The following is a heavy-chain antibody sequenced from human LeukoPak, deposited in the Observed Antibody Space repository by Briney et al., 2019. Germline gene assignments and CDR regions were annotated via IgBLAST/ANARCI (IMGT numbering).Heavy chain of an antibody. CDR3: ARANMAYYYYYMDV. Sequence: KSSETLSLTCAVYGGSFSGYYWSWIRQPPGKGLEWIGEINHSGSTNYNPSLKSRVTISVDTSKNQFSLKLSYVTAADTAVYNCARANMAYYYYYMDVWGKGTTVTVSS. CDR2: INHSGST. V-gene: IGHV4-34*01. D-gene: IGHD2/OR15-2a*01. J-gene: IGHJ6*03. CDR1: GGSFSGYY.